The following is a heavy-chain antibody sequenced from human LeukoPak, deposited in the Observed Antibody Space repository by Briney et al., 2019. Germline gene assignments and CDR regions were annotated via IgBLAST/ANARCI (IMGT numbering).Heavy chain of an antibody. V-gene: IGHV3-48*01. J-gene: IGHJ4*02. CDR3: ARDGVMAGTPFYFDS. CDR1: GFTFSSYS. CDR2: ISSSSSTI. Sequence: PGGSLRLSCAASGFTFSSYSMNWVRQAPGKGLEWVSYISSSSSTIYYADSVKGRFTISRDHAKDSVLLQMNSLRVEDTALYFCARDGVMAGTPFYFDSWGQGALVPVSS. D-gene: IGHD1-7*01.